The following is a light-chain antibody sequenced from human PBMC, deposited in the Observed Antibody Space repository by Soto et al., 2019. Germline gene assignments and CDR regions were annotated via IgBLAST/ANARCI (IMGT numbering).Light chain of an antibody. CDR2: DAS. CDR3: QQYVRSPPSWT. J-gene: IGKJ1*01. CDR1: QSVSSSY. Sequence: ETGLTQSPSTLSLSPGERATLSCRASQSVSSSYLAWYQQKPGQAPRLLIYDASSRATGIPDRFSGSGSGTDFTLTISRLEPEDFAVYYCQQYVRSPPSWTFGQGTKVEIK. V-gene: IGKV3-20*01.